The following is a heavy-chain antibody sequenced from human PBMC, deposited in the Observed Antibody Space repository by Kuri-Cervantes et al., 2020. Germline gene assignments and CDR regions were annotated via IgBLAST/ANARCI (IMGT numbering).Heavy chain of an antibody. J-gene: IGHJ4*02. D-gene: IGHD4-17*01. CDR2: INPNSGGT. V-gene: IGHV1-2*02. Sequence: ASVKVSCKASGYTFTGYYMHWVRQAPGQGLEWMGWINPNSGGTNYAQKFQGRVTMTRDTSISTAYMELSRLRSEDTAVYYCARTISLKTTVTTVIGSFDYWGQGTLVTVSS. CDR3: ARTISLKTTVTTVIGSFDY. CDR1: GYTFTGYY.